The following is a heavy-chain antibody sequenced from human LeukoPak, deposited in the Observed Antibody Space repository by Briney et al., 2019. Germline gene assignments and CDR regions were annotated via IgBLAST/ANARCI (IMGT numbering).Heavy chain of an antibody. CDR2: ISGSGGST. Sequence: PGGSLRLSCAASGFTFSSYAMSWVRQAPGKGLEWVSAISGSGGSTYYADSVKGRFTISRDNSKNTLYLQMNSLRAEDTAVYYCARDRRSSGWIDYWGQGTLVTVSS. CDR1: GFTFSSYA. J-gene: IGHJ4*02. CDR3: ARDRRSSGWIDY. V-gene: IGHV3-23*01. D-gene: IGHD6-19*01.